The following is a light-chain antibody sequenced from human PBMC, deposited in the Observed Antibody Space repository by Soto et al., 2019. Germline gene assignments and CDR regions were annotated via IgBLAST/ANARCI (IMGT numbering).Light chain of an antibody. CDR3: QQYNSYSRT. J-gene: IGKJ1*01. CDR2: GAS. Sequence: EIVMTQSPATLSVPPGERASLSCRASQSVSTNFAWYQQRPGQAPRLLFYGASIRATAVPARFTASGSGTEFTLTISSLQPDDFATYYCQQYNSYSRTFGQGTKVDIK. CDR1: QSVSTN. V-gene: IGKV3-15*01.